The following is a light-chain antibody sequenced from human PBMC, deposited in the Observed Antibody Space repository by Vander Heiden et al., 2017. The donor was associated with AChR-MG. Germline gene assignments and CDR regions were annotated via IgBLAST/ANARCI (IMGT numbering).Light chain of an antibody. Sequence: DIVMTQSPDSLAVSLGERATINCKSSQSVLYSSNSKNYLAWYQQKPGQPPKLLIYWAPTRESGVPDRFSGSGSGTDFTLTISSLQAEDVAVYYCQQYYSTRTFGQGTKVEIK. V-gene: IGKV4-1*01. J-gene: IGKJ1*01. CDR1: QSVLYSSNSKNY. CDR3: QQYYSTRT. CDR2: WAP.